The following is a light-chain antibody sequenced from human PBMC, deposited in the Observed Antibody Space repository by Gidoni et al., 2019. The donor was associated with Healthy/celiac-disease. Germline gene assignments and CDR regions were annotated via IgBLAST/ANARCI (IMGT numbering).Light chain of an antibody. CDR1: QGISNY. J-gene: IGKJ1*01. Sequence: GDRVTITCRASQGISNYLAWYQQKPGKVPKLLIYAASTLQSGVPSRFSGSGSGTDFTLTISSLQPEDVATYYCQKYNSAPRTFGQGTKVEIK. CDR3: QKYNSAPRT. V-gene: IGKV1-27*01. CDR2: AAS.